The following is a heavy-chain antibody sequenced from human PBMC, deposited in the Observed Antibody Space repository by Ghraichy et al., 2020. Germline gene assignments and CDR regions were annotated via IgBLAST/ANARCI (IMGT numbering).Heavy chain of an antibody. CDR1: GGSFSGYY. J-gene: IGHJ3*02. V-gene: IGHV4-34*01. CDR2: INHSGST. D-gene: IGHD3-3*01. Sequence: SQTLSLTCAVYGGSFSGYYWSWIRQPPGKGLEWIGEINHSGSTNYNPSLKSRVTISVDTSKNQFSLKLSSVTAADTAVYYCARHKGKSGYYDFWSGYVDAFDILGQGTMVTVSS. CDR3: ARHKGKSGYYDFWSGYVDAFDI.